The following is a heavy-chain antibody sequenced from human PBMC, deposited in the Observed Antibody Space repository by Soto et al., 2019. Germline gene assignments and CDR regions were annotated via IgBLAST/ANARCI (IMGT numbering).Heavy chain of an antibody. CDR1: GYTFNSYG. J-gene: IGHJ4*02. V-gene: IGHV1-18*01. D-gene: IGHD3-22*01. CDR2: ISAYNGKT. Sequence: QVQLVQSGAEVKKPGASVKVSCESSGYTFNSYGITWVRQAPGQGLEWIGWISAYNGKTNYAQNLQGRVTMTTDTSTSTAHMELRSLIFDDTAVYFCARRPRDRAPDFWGQGTLATVSS. CDR3: ARRPRDRAPDF.